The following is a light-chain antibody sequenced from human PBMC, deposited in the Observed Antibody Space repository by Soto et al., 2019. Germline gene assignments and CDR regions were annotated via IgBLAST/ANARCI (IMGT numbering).Light chain of an antibody. CDR2: GNN. Sequence: QSVLTQPPSVCGAPGQRVTISCIGATSDVHWYQHLPGTAPKLLIYGNNNRPSGVPDRFSGSKSGTSASLAITGLQAEDEADYYCQSFDSSLSALYVFGTGTKLTVL. J-gene: IGLJ1*01. CDR3: QSFDSSLSALYV. CDR1: GATSD. V-gene: IGLV1-40*01.